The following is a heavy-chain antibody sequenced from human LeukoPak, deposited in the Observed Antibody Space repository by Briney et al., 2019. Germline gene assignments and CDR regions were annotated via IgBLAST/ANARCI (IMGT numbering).Heavy chain of an antibody. V-gene: IGHV3-21*01. CDR3: ARDIPGGYGMDV. CDR1: GFTFSSYS. D-gene: IGHD3-10*01. J-gene: IGHJ6*02. CDR2: ISSSSSYI. Sequence: PGGSLRLSCAASGFTFSSYSMNWVRQAPGKGLEWVSSISSSSSYIYYADSVKGRFTISRDNAKNSLYLQMNSLRAEDTAVYYCARDIPGGYGMDVWGQGTRSPSP.